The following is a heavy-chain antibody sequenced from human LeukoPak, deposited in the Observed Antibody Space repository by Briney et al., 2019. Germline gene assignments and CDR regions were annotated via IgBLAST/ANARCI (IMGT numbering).Heavy chain of an antibody. J-gene: IGHJ4*02. CDR2: ISDSGENT. CDR1: GFTFSSYA. D-gene: IGHD1-1*01. CDR3: AKHAGTTRQTKDY. Sequence: PGGSLRLSCAASGFTFSSYAMSWVRQAPGKGLEWVSVISDSGENTYYADSVKGRFTISRDNSNNRLYLEMNSLRAEDTAVYYCAKHAGTTRQTKDYWGQGTLVTVSS. V-gene: IGHV3-23*01.